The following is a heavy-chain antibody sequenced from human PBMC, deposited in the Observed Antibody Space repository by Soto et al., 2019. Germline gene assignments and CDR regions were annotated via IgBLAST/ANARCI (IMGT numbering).Heavy chain of an antibody. D-gene: IGHD2-2*01. Sequence: ASVKVSCKASGYTFTSYAMHWVRQAPGQRLEWMGWINAGNGNTKYSQKFQGRVTITRDTSASTAYMELSSLRSEDTAVYYCARVSWPNCSSTSGYAEDAYYFDYWGQGTLVTVSS. CDR2: INAGNGNT. CDR1: GYTFTSYA. V-gene: IGHV1-3*01. J-gene: IGHJ4*02. CDR3: ARVSWPNCSSTSGYAEDAYYFDY.